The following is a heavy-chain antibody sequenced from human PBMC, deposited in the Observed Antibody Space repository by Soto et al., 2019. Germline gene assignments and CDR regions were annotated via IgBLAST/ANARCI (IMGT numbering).Heavy chain of an antibody. D-gene: IGHD3-10*01. J-gene: IGHJ6*02. CDR2: ISAYNGNT. CDR1: GYTFTSYG. Sequence: QVQLVQSGAEVKKPGASVKVSCKASGYTFTSYGISWVRQAPGQGLEWMGWISAYNGNTNYAQKLQGRVTMTTDTSTSTAYMVIWGLRSADTAVYYCSSDATVLLWFGAPLPIPLPPNYFYYGMDVWIQTTSVTVSS. CDR3: SSDATVLLWFGAPLPIPLPPNYFYYGMDV. V-gene: IGHV1-18*01.